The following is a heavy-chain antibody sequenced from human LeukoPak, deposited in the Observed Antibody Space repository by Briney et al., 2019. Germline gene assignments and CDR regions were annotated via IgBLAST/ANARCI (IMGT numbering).Heavy chain of an antibody. CDR3: VAYYDILTGYKY. V-gene: IGHV3-66*01. D-gene: IGHD3-9*01. Sequence: GGSLRLSCAASGFTFSSYSMTWVRQVPGKGLEWVSVIYSGGSTYYAGSVKGRFTISRDNSKNTLYLQMNSLRAEDTAVYYCVAYYDILTGYKYWGQGTLVTVSS. CDR2: IYSGGST. CDR1: GFTFSSYS. J-gene: IGHJ4*02.